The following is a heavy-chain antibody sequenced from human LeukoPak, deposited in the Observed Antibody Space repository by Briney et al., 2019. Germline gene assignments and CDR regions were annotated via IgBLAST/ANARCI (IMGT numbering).Heavy chain of an antibody. CDR1: GYSISSGYN. J-gene: IGHJ4*02. CDR3: ARGGYSYGIDY. Sequence: PSETLSLTCAVSGYSISSGYNWGWIRQPPGKGLEWIGSIYHSGSTYYNPSLKTRVTISVDPSKNQFSLKLSSVTAADTAVYYCARGGYSYGIDYWGQGTLVTVSS. V-gene: IGHV4-38-2*01. D-gene: IGHD5-18*01. CDR2: IYHSGST.